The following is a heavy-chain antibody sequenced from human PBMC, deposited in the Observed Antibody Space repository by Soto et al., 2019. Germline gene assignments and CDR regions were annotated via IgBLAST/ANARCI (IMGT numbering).Heavy chain of an antibody. CDR3: ASCSGGSCYSPFDY. CDR1: GGTFSSYA. D-gene: IGHD2-15*01. CDR2: IIPIFGTA. V-gene: IGHV1-69*06. J-gene: IGHJ4*02. Sequence: SVKVSCKASGGTFSSYAISWVRQAPGQGLEWMGGIIPIFGTANYAQKFQGRVTITADKSTSTAYMELSSLRSEDTAVYYCASCSGGSCYSPFDYWCQGTLVTVSS.